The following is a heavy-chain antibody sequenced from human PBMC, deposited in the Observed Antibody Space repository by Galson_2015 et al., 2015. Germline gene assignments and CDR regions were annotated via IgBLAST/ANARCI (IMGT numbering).Heavy chain of an antibody. V-gene: IGHV3-13*01. CDR2: IGTAGDT. CDR1: GFTFSSYD. J-gene: IGHJ3*02. D-gene: IGHD5-24*01. Sequence: SLRLSCAASGFTFSSYDMHWVRQATGKGLEWVSAIGTAGDTYYPGSVKGRFTISRENAKNSLYLQMNSLRAGNTAVYYCARGRRDGYNDAFDIWGQGTMVTVSS. CDR3: ARGRRDGYNDAFDI.